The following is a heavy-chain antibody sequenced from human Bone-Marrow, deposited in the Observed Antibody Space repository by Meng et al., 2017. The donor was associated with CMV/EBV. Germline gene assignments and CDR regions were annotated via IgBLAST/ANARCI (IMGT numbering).Heavy chain of an antibody. Sequence: SVKVSCKASGYTFTGYYLHWVRQAPGQGLEWMGGIIPILGIANYAQKFQGRVTITADKSTSTAYMELSSLRSEDTAVYYCASRYCSSTSCQPYYYYYGMDVWGQGTTVTVSS. CDR2: IIPILGIA. V-gene: IGHV1-69*10. J-gene: IGHJ6*02. D-gene: IGHD2-2*01. CDR1: GYTFTGYY. CDR3: ASRYCSSTSCQPYYYYYGMDV.